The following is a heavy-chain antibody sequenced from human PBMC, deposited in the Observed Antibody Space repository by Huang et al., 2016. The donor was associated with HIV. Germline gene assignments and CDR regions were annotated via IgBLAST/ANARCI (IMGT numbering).Heavy chain of an antibody. CDR1: GGSFNNFG. V-gene: IGHV1-69*13. Sequence: QVQLVQSGAEVRKPGSSVKVSCRASGGSFNNFGINWARQAPGQGLVWRGGTIPRFGTRNDAQRFQGRVTSTADETTGVVYMELSSLRSDDTAVYFCAKRGGAWGSPYAFDLWGPGTMVTVSS. J-gene: IGHJ3*01. CDR2: TIPRFGTR. CDR3: AKRGGAWGSPYAFDL. D-gene: IGHD3-16*01.